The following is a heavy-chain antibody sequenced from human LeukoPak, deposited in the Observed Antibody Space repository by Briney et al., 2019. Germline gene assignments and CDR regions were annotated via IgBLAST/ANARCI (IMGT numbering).Heavy chain of an antibody. Sequence: ASVKVSCKASGYTFTGYYMHWVRQAPGQGLEWMGRINPNSGGTNYAQKFQGRVTMTRDTSISTAYMELSSLRSEDTAVYYCARGIQLWLNYFDYWGQGTLVTVSS. V-gene: IGHV1-2*06. CDR3: ARGIQLWLNYFDY. D-gene: IGHD5-18*01. CDR2: INPNSGGT. J-gene: IGHJ4*02. CDR1: GYTFTGYY.